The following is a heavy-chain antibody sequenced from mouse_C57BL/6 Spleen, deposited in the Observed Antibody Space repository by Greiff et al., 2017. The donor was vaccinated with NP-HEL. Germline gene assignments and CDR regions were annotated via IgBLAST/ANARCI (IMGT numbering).Heavy chain of an antibody. CDR1: GYTFTSYW. V-gene: IGHV1-69*01. CDR2: IDPSDSYS. Sequence: VQLQQPGAELVMPGASVKLSCKASGYTFTSYWMHWVKQRPGQGLEWIGEIDPSDSYSNYNQKFKGESTLTVDKSSSTAYMQLSSLTSEDSAVYYCARRAGGNYYYAMDYWGQGTSVTVSS. D-gene: IGHD2-1*01. J-gene: IGHJ4*01. CDR3: ARRAGGNYYYAMDY.